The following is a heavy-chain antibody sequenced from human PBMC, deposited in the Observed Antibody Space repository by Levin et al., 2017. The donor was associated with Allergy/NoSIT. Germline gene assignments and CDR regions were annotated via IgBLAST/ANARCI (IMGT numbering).Heavy chain of an antibody. CDR1: GFTFSNFT. CDR3: ASRLSTTGGLDV. Sequence: RPGGSLRLSCEGSGFTFSNFTWNWVRQAPGKGLEWVSSISSSSSYINYADSVKGRFTISRDNAKKSLYLQMNSLRAEDTALYYCASRLSTTGGLDVWGQGTTVTVSS. J-gene: IGHJ6*02. D-gene: IGHD1-1*01. CDR2: ISSSSSYI. V-gene: IGHV3-21*01.